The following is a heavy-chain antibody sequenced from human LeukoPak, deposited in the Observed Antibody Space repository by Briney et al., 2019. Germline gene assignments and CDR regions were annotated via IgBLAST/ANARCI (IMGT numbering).Heavy chain of an antibody. Sequence: GGSLRLSCAASGFTFSSYAMRWVRQAPGKGLEWVSAISGSGGSTYYADSVKGRFTISRDNSKNTLYLQMNSLRAEDTAVYYCAKGLSYYDSSGYYPCYFDYCGQGTLVTVSS. D-gene: IGHD3-22*01. CDR1: GFTFSSYA. CDR3: AKGLSYYDSSGYYPCYFDY. V-gene: IGHV3-23*01. CDR2: ISGSGGST. J-gene: IGHJ4*02.